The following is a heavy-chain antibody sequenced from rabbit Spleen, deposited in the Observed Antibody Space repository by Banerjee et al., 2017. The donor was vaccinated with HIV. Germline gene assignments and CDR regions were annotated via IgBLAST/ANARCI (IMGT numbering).Heavy chain of an antibody. CDR3: ARDAGTGDYIDVYFTL. CDR2: VAGGSSGST. V-gene: IGHV1S45*01. J-gene: IGHJ4*01. D-gene: IGHD8-1*01. Sequence: QELLVAAGGRLVQPEGFLTLTSTASGVDFSSYNFMCWHRPAQGKGLGWIGGVAGGSSGSTYFATWAKGRFTISKTSSTTVTLQMTSLTAADTATYFCARDAGTGDYIDVYFTLWGPGTLVTVS. CDR1: GVDFSSYNF.